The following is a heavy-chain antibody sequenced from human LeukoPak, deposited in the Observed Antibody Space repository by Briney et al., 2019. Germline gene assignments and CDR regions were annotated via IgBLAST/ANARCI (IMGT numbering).Heavy chain of an antibody. CDR1: GFTFSSYW. Sequence: PGGSLRLSCAASGFTFSSYWMSWVRQAPGKGLEWVANIKQDGSEKYYVDSVKGRFTISRDNAKNSLYLQMNSLRAEDTALYYCARRTIQLRGAFDIWGQGTMVTVSS. V-gene: IGHV3-7*03. J-gene: IGHJ3*02. CDR2: IKQDGSEK. D-gene: IGHD5-18*01. CDR3: ARRTIQLRGAFDI.